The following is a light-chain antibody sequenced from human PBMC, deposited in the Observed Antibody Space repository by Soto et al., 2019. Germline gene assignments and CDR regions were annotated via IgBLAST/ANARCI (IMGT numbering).Light chain of an antibody. Sequence: DIQLTQSPSFVSASVGDRVTITCRASQDIGNFLAWYQQKPGKAPKLLIYSASTLQSGVPSRFSGSGSAAEFSLTISSLQPEDFAAYFCQQLNNYPLTFGGGTTVEI. CDR3: QQLNNYPLT. J-gene: IGKJ4*01. CDR1: QDIGNF. CDR2: SAS. V-gene: IGKV1-9*01.